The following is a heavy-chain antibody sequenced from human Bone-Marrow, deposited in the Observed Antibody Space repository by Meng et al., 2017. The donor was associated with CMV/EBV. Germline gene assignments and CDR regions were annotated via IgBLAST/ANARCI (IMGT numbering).Heavy chain of an antibody. CDR3: AKGNDIVVVPAAIRVPDFDY. CDR2: ISGSGGST. J-gene: IGHJ4*02. D-gene: IGHD2-2*02. V-gene: IGHV3-23*01. Sequence: GGSLRLSCAASGFTVSSNYMSWVRQAPGKGLEWVSAISGSGGSTYYADSVKGRFTISRDNSKNTLYLQMNSLRAEDTAVYYCAKGNDIVVVPAAIRVPDFDYWGQGTLVTVSS. CDR1: GFTVSSNY.